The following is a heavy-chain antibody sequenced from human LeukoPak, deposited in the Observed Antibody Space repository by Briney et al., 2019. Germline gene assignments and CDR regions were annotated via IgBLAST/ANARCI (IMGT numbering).Heavy chain of an antibody. J-gene: IGHJ6*02. D-gene: IGHD1-26*01. CDR3: ASAVGATTHWYYYGMDV. V-gene: IGHV4-34*01. Sequence: SETLSLTCAIYGGSFSGYYWSWIRQPPGKGLEWIGEIYHSGSTNYNPSLKSRVTISVDKSKNQFSLKLSSVTAADTAVYYCASAVGATTHWYYYGMDVWGQGTTVTVSS. CDR1: GGSFSGYY. CDR2: IYHSGST.